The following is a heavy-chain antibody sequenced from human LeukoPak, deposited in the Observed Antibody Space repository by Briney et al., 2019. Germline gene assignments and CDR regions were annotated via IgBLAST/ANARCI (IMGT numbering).Heavy chain of an antibody. V-gene: IGHV1-2*02. J-gene: IGHJ5*02. CDR1: GYTFTGYY. Sequence: ASVKVSCKASGYTFTGYYMHWVRQAPGQGLEWMGWINPNSGGTNYAQKFQGRVTMTRDTSISTAYMELSRLRSDDTAVYYCARDGTYYYDCSGYSDHWGQGTLVTVSS. D-gene: IGHD3-22*01. CDR3: ARDGTYYYDCSGYSDH. CDR2: INPNSGGT.